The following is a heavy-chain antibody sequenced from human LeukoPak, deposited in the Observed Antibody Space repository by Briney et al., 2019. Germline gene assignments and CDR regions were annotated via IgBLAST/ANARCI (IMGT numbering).Heavy chain of an antibody. CDR1: GYTFTGYY. CDR2: INPKSGGT. Sequence: GASVNVSCKASGYTFTGYYLHWVRQAPGQGLEWMGWINPKSGGTHYAQKFQDRVTMTRDTSISTVYMELSRLRSDDTAVYFCARWDQQLSYSWFDPWGQGTRVTVSS. CDR3: ARWDQQLSYSWFDP. J-gene: IGHJ5*02. D-gene: IGHD6-13*01. V-gene: IGHV1-2*02.